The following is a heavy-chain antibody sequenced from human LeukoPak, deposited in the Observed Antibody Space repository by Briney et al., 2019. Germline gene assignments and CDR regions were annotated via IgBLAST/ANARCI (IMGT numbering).Heavy chain of an antibody. V-gene: IGHV3-30*01. Sequence: PGGSLRLSCAASGFTSSSYAMHWVRQAPGKGLEWVAVISYDGSNKYYADSVKGRFTISRDNSKNTLYLQMNSLRAEDTAVYYCAREAYCGGDCSDYYYYIDVWGKGTTVTVSS. J-gene: IGHJ6*03. CDR1: GFTSSSYA. D-gene: IGHD2-21*02. CDR2: ISYDGSNK. CDR3: AREAYCGGDCSDYYYYIDV.